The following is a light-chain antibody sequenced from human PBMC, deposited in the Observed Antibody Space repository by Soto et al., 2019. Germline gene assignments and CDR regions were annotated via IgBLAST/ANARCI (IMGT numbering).Light chain of an antibody. CDR3: NKENISPPS. V-gene: IGKV1-12*01. CDR1: QGISSW. CDR2: AAS. Sequence: DIQMTQSPSSVSASVGDRVTITCRASQGISSWLAWYQQKPGKAPKLLIYAASSLQSGVPSRFSGSGSGTYFPPTNSSLHPEDFATYFCNKENISPPSFGGGPRGETK. J-gene: IGKJ4*01.